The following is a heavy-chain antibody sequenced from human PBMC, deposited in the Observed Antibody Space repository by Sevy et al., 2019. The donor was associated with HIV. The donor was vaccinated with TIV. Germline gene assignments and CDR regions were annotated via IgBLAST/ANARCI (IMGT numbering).Heavy chain of an antibody. V-gene: IGHV3-33*01. CDR2: MWYDGNNK. CDR3: ARGPSLIVAGAAGYLDY. J-gene: IGHJ4*02. D-gene: IGHD2-21*01. Sequence: GGSLRLSCTASGFTFSSFGIHWVRQAPGKGLEWVALMWYDGNNKYYADSVKGRFTISRDSSKNTLYLQMNLRAEDTAVYYCARGPSLIVAGAAGYLDYWGQGTLVTVSS. CDR1: GFTFSSFG.